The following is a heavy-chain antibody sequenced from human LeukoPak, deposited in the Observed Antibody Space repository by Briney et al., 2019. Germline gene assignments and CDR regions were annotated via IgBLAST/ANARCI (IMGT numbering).Heavy chain of an antibody. CDR3: AKSDYGDFTFDY. Sequence: AGSLRLSCVASGCAFSHYGMHWVRQAPGKGLEWVAVISYDGTKKYYVDSVKGRFTISRDNSKYTLYLQMNSLRVEDTAVYYCAKSDYGDFTFDYWGQGTLVTASS. CDR2: ISYDGTKK. CDR1: GCAFSHYG. D-gene: IGHD4-17*01. J-gene: IGHJ4*02. V-gene: IGHV3-30*18.